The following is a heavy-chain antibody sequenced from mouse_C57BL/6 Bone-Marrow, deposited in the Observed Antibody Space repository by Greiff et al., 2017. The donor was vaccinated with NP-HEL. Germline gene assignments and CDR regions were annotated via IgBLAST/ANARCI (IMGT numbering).Heavy chain of an antibody. Sequence: EVKLVESGEGLVKPGGSLKLSCAASGFTFSSYAMSWVRQTPEKRLEWVAYISSGGDYIYYADTVKGRFTISRDNARNTLYLQMRSLKSEDTAMYYCTGGYAYFDYWGQGTTLTVSS. D-gene: IGHD2-2*01. CDR3: TGGYAYFDY. V-gene: IGHV5-9-1*02. CDR1: GFTFSSYA. CDR2: ISSGGDYI. J-gene: IGHJ2*01.